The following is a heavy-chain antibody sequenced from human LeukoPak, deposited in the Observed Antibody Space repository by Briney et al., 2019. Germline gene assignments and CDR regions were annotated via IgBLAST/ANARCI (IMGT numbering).Heavy chain of an antibody. CDR3: AKIPDNSVWYEFDY. Sequence: PGGSLRLSCAASGFTFSDYYMSWIRQAPGKGLEWVSYISSSGSTIYYADSVRGRFTISRDNSKNTLYLQMNGLRAEDTAVYYRAKIPDNSVWYEFDYWGQGTLVTASS. J-gene: IGHJ4*02. CDR1: GFTFSDYY. V-gene: IGHV3-11*01. CDR2: ISSSGSTI. D-gene: IGHD6-19*01.